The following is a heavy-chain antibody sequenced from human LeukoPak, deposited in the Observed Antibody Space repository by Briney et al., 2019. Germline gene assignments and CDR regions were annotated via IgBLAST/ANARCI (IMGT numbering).Heavy chain of an antibody. CDR1: GGSISSHY. J-gene: IGHJ4*02. D-gene: IGHD2-2*01. V-gene: IGHV4-59*11. CDR3: ARAEYCSSTSCFLFDY. CDR2: IYYSGST. Sequence: SETLSLTCTVSGGSISSHYWSWIRQPPGKGLEWIGYIYYSGSTNYNPSLKSRVTISVDTSKHQFSLKLSSVTAADTAVYYCARAEYCSSTSCFLFDYWGQGTLVTVSS.